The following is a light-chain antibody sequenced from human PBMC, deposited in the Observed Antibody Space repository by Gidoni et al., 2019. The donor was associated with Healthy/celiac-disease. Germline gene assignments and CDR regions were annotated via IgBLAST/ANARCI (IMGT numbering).Light chain of an antibody. CDR3: QQSYSTFIT. CDR2: AAS. J-gene: IGKJ5*01. CDR1: QSISSY. Sequence: EIQMTQSPSSLSASVGDRVTITCRASQSISSYLNWYQQKPGKAPQLLIYAASSLQSGVPSRFSGSGSGTDFTLTIISLQPQDFATYYCQQSYSTFITFGQGTRLEIK. V-gene: IGKV1-39*01.